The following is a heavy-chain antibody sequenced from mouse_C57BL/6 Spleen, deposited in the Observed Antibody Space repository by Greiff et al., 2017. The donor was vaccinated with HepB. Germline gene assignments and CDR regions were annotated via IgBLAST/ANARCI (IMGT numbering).Heavy chain of an antibody. Sequence: EVKLMESGPGLVKPSQSLSLTCSVTGYSITSGYYWNWIRQFPGNKLEWMGYISYDGSNNYNPSLKNRISITRDTSKNQFFLKLNSVTTEDTATYYCARGNYYGPLDYWGQGTTLTVSS. V-gene: IGHV3-6*01. CDR2: ISYDGSN. D-gene: IGHD1-1*01. CDR1: GYSITSGYY. J-gene: IGHJ2*01. CDR3: ARGNYYGPLDY.